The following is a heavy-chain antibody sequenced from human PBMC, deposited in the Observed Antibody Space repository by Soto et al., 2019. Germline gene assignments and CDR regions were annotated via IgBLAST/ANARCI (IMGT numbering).Heavy chain of an antibody. Sequence: GGSLRLSCAASGFTFSNAWMSWVRQAPGKGLEWVGRIKSKTDGGTTDYAAPVKGRFTISRDDSKNTLYLQINSLKTEDTAVYYCTTGTGVVVPAAINYYYYYMDVWGKGTTVTVSS. J-gene: IGHJ6*03. CDR1: GFTFSNAW. V-gene: IGHV3-15*01. CDR2: IKSKTDGGTT. D-gene: IGHD2-2*01. CDR3: TTGTGVVVPAAINYYYYYMDV.